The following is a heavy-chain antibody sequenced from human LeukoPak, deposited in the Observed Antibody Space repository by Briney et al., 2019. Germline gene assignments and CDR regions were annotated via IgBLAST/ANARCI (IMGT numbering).Heavy chain of an antibody. D-gene: IGHD6-19*01. V-gene: IGHV3-23*01. CDR1: GFTFSSHA. Sequence: GGSLTLSCAASGFTFSSHAMSWVRQAPGKGLEWVSAIRGSGGNTYYADSVKGRFTISRDKSKNTLYLQMNSLRAEDTAVYYCAKGLAVAGHFDYWGQGTLVTVSS. J-gene: IGHJ4*02. CDR3: AKGLAVAGHFDY. CDR2: IRGSGGNT.